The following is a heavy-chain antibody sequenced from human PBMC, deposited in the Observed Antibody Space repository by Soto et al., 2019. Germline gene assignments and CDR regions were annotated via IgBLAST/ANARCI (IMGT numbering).Heavy chain of an antibody. CDR3: ARDNPTTYATSGYYDM. D-gene: IGHD3-22*01. Sequence: GGSLRLSCAASGFTFSNSGMHWVRQAPGRGLEWVAIIWFDGSTQYYADSVKGRFTISRDNSKNTLFLQMNSLRAEDTAVYYCARDNPTTYATSGYYDMWGQGTLVTVSS. J-gene: IGHJ4*02. CDR2: IWFDGSTQ. V-gene: IGHV3-33*01. CDR1: GFTFSNSG.